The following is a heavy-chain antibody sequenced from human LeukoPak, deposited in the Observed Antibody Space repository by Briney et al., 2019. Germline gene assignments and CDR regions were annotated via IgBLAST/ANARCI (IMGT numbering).Heavy chain of an antibody. V-gene: IGHV4-59*12. D-gene: IGHD3-10*01. CDR2: IYYSGST. J-gene: IGHJ6*03. CDR1: GSSISSYY. CDR3: ARDNNGSGSYYGSDYYYYMDV. Sequence: SETLSLTCTVSGSSISSYYWSWIRQPPGKGLEWIGYIYYSGSTNYNPSLKSRVTISVDRSKNQFSLKLSSVTAADTAVYYCARDNNGSGSYYGSDYYYYMDVWGKGTTVTISS.